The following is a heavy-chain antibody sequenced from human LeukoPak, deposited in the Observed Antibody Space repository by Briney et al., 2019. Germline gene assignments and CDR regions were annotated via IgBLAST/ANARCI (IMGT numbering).Heavy chain of an antibody. V-gene: IGHV3-30-3*01. D-gene: IGHD3-3*01. CDR1: GFTFSSYA. J-gene: IGHJ6*02. CDR3: ARSRDYDFPGV. Sequence: GGSLRLSCAASGFTFSSYAMHWVRQAPGKGLEWVAVISYDGSNKYYADSVKGRFTISRDNSKNTLYLQMNSLRAEDTAVYYCARSRDYDFPGVWGQGTRSPSP. CDR2: ISYDGSNK.